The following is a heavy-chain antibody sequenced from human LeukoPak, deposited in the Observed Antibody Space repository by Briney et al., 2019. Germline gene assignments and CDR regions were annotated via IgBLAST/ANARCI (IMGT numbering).Heavy chain of an antibody. CDR1: GFTFSSYG. D-gene: IGHD3-10*01. CDR3: ARDSGLWFGELPDAFDI. Sequence: GSPKLFCAASGFTFSSYGMHWVGQAPGKGLEWVAVIWYDGSNKYYADSVKCRLANARDNSKNTLYLQMNSLRAEDTAVYYCARDSGLWFGELPDAFDIWGKGPMLSVSS. V-gene: IGHV3-33*01. CDR2: IWYDGSNK. J-gene: IGHJ3*02.